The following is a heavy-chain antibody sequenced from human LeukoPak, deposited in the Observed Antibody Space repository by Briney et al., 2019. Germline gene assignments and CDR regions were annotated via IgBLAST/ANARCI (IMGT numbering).Heavy chain of an antibody. V-gene: IGHV4-34*01. CDR2: INHSGST. Sequence: SETLSLTCAVYGGSFSGYYWSWIRQPPGKGLEWIGEINHSGSTNYNPSLKSRVTISVDTSKNQFSLKLSSVTAADTAVYYCASRRLLGYYYYGMDVWGQGTTVIVSS. CDR1: GGSFSGYY. CDR3: ASRRLLGYYYYGMDV. J-gene: IGHJ6*02.